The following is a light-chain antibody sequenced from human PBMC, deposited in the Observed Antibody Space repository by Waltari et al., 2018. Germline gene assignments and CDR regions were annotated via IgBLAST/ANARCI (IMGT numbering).Light chain of an antibody. CDR1: ILRTYY. CDR2: GNN. Sequence: SSELTQDPAVSVASGQTVRNTCHGDILRTYYARCYQQKPGQAPVLVIFGNNKRPSGIPDRFSGSSSGNTVSLTITGAQAEDEADYYCDSRDSSGTQYVFGTGTKVTVL. CDR3: DSRDSSGTQYV. J-gene: IGLJ1*01. V-gene: IGLV3-19*01.